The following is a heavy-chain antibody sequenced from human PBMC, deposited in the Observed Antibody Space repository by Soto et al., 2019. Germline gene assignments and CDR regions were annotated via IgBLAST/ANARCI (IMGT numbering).Heavy chain of an antibody. V-gene: IGHV4-39*01. CDR2: MYYSGST. CDR3: TRRYCTSGHCSSDFDS. J-gene: IGHJ4*02. Sequence: SETLSLTCDVSGGSSMISSYYCGWIRQPPGKGLEWIGSMYYSGSTYYNPSLKSRVTMSVDTSKNQFSLRLNSVTAADTAVYYCTRRYCTSGHCSSDFDSWGQGTLVTVSS. CDR1: GGSSMISSYY. D-gene: IGHD2-8*01.